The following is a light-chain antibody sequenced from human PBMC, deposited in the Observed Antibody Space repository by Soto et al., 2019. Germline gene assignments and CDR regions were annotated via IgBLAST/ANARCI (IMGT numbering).Light chain of an antibody. Sequence: QSALTQPASVSGSPGQSITISCTGTSSDIGAYNYVSWYQQHPGKAPKLLIYEVTNRPSGVSDRFSGSKSGNTASLTISGLQAEDEANYYCNSYTTLSNMVFGTGTKVTVL. V-gene: IGLV2-14*01. CDR1: SSDIGAYNY. J-gene: IGLJ1*01. CDR3: NSYTTLSNMV. CDR2: EVT.